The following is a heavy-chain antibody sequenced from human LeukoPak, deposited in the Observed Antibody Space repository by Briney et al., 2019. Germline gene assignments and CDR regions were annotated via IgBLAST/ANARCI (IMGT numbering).Heavy chain of an antibody. CDR2: IYFSGHT. CDR3: ARVFYTSSAHWFDP. J-gene: IGHJ5*02. V-gene: IGHV4-59*11. D-gene: IGHD6-6*01. CDR1: GGSINSHY. Sequence: PSETLSLTCSVSGGSINSHYWTWIRQPPGKGLEWIGYIYFSGHTSYNPSLKSRVSISIDTSKNQFSLNLSSVTAADAAVYFCARVFYTSSAHWFDPWGQGTLVTVSS.